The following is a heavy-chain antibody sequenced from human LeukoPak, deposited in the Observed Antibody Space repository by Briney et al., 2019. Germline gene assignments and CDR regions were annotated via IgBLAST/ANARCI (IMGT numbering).Heavy chain of an antibody. V-gene: IGHV3-23*01. J-gene: IGHJ4*02. CDR1: GFTFSSYA. CDR2: ISGSGGST. CDR3: AKARGYCSGGSCYSGFDY. D-gene: IGHD2-15*01. Sequence: GGSLRLSCAASGFTFSSYAMSWVRQAPGKGLEWVSAISGSGGSTYYADSVKGRFIISRDNSKNTLYLQMNSLRAEDTAIYYCAKARGYCSGGSCYSGFDYWGQGTLVTVSS.